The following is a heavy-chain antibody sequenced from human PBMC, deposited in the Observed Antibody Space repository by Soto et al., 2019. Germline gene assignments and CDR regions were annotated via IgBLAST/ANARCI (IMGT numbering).Heavy chain of an antibody. J-gene: IGHJ5*02. V-gene: IGHV4-34*01. CDR2: INHSGST. CDR1: GGSFSGYY. Sequence: SETLSLTCAVYGGSFSGYYWSWIRQPPGKGLEWIGEINHSGSTNYNPSLKSRVTISVDTSKNQFSLKLSSVTAADTAVYYCARGRRNGDPKNWFDPWGQGTLVTVSS. CDR3: ARGRRNGDPKNWFDP. D-gene: IGHD4-17*01.